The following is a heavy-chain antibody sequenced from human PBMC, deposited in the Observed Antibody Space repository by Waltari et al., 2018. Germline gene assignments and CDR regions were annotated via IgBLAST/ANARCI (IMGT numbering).Heavy chain of an antibody. D-gene: IGHD5-12*01. V-gene: IGHV4-4*09. Sequence: QVQLQESGPGLVKPSETLSLTCTVSGGSISSYYWSWIRTPPGKGLEWSGYIYTSGRTNYNPSLKSRVTISVDTSKNQFSLKLSSVTAADTAVYYCARGGDGYKSDAFDIWGQGTMVTVSS. J-gene: IGHJ3*02. CDR1: GGSISSYY. CDR3: ARGGDGYKSDAFDI. CDR2: IYTSGRT.